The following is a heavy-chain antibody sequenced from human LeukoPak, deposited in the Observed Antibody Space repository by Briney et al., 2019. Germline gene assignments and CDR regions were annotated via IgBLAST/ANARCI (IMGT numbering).Heavy chain of an antibody. CDR2: INPNSGGT. J-gene: IGHJ4*02. D-gene: IGHD6-6*01. V-gene: IGHV1-2*02. CDR1: GYTFTGYY. Sequence: ASVKVSCKPSGYTFTGYYMHWVRQAPGQGLEWMGWINPNSGGTNYAQKFKGRDTMTRDTSISTAYMELSRLRSDDTAVYYCARDHRKYSSSFGLGYWGQGTLVTVSS. CDR3: ARDHRKYSSSFGLGY.